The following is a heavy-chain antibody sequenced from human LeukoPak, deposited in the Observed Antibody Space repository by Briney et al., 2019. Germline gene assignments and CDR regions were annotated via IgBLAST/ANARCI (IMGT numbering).Heavy chain of an antibody. CDR1: VYSFTSYW. Sequence: AGESLNISCKCSVYSFTSYWNAWVRQMPGKGLEWMGIIYPDDSDTRYSPSFQGQVTITADKSISTAYLQWSSLKAADNAMYYCARQRGSSGWPNDYWGQGTLVTVSS. V-gene: IGHV5-51*01. CDR2: IYPDDSDT. CDR3: ARQRGSSGWPNDY. J-gene: IGHJ4*02. D-gene: IGHD6-19*01.